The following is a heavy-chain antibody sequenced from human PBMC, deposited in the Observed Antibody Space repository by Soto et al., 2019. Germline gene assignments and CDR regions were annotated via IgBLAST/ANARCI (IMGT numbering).Heavy chain of an antibody. CDR2: IHNSGTS. V-gene: IGHV4-59*01. CDR3: ERDFYDSVGYTWFDS. D-gene: IGHD3-22*01. Sequence: ETLSLTCPVSGDTSTSYYWGWIRQAPGKGLEWIGHIHNSGTSTHNPSLNGRVTISIDMSKKQFSLKLTSLTSADTAVYYCERDFYDSVGYTWFDSWSQGTLVTVYS. CDR1: GDTSTSYY. J-gene: IGHJ5*01.